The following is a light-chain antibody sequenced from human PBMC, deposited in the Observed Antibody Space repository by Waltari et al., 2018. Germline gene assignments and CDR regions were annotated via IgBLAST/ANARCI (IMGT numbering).Light chain of an antibody. Sequence: DIVVTQSPDSLAVSLGERATINCRSSQSVHVSATDKNYFKDYLALYQQKPGQPPRLLIYWASTRDSGVPDRFSGGGSETDFSLTINDVQPEDVAVYYCQQYFSHPPTFGQGTKVEI. V-gene: IGKV4-1*01. CDR3: QQYFSHPPT. CDR1: QSVHVSATDKNYFKDY. J-gene: IGKJ1*01. CDR2: WAS.